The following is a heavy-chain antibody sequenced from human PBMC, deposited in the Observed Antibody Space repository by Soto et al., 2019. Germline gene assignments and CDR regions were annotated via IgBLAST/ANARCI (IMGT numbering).Heavy chain of an antibody. CDR2: IGGSGGDK. Sequence: EVQLLASGGGLAQPGGSLRLSCAASGFPFSSYAMSWVRQAPGKGLELVSGIGGSGGDKFYADSVKGRFTVSRDNAENTLSLELNSLRVEDTAIYYCARRSWRGRADYWGQGILVTVSS. J-gene: IGHJ4*02. D-gene: IGHD3-3*01. CDR1: GFPFSSYA. CDR3: ARRSWRGRADY. V-gene: IGHV3-23*01.